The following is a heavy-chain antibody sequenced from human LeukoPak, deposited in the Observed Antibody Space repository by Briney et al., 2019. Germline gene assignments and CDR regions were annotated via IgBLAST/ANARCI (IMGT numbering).Heavy chain of an antibody. CDR1: GYTFTAYY. V-gene: IGHV1-2*02. CDR3: AREYYDTSGTKYAFDI. CDR2: IDPDSGVT. D-gene: IGHD3-22*01. J-gene: IGHJ3*02. Sequence: ASVKVSCKASGYTFTAYYAHWVRQAPGQGLEWMGCIDPDSGVTKSAQRFQGRVTMTRDTSISTASMELSRLRSDDTAVYFCAREYYDTSGTKYAFDIWGQGTMVTVS.